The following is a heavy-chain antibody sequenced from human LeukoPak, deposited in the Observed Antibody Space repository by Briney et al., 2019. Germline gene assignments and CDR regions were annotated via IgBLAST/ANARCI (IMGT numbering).Heavy chain of an antibody. CDR1: GGSFSGYY. Sequence: PSETLSLTCAVYGGSFSGYYWSWIRQPPGKGLEWIGEINHSGSTNYNPSLKSRVTISVDTSKNQFSLKLSSVTAADTAVYYCARHLRPIASPIDAFDIWGQGTMVTVSS. CDR3: ARHLRPIASPIDAFDI. J-gene: IGHJ3*02. CDR2: INHSGST. D-gene: IGHD3-22*01. V-gene: IGHV4-34*01.